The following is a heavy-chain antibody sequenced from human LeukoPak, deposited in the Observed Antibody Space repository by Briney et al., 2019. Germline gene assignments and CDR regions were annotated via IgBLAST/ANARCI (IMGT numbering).Heavy chain of an antibody. CDR2: ISGSGYNT. CDR1: GFAFDTYG. V-gene: IGHV3-23*01. CDR3: ARDRRRWLQSSGYFDY. J-gene: IGHJ4*02. D-gene: IGHD5-24*01. Sequence: PGGSLRLSCAASGFAFDTYGMTWARQAPGKGLEWVSSISGSGYNTCYADSVKGRFTISRDNSKNTLYLQMNSLRAEDTAVYYCARDRRRWLQSSGYFDYWGQGTLVTVSS.